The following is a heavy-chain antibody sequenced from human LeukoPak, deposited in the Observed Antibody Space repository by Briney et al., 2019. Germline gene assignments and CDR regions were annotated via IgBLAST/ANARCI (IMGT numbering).Heavy chain of an antibody. CDR2: ISYDGSNK. CDR3: ARHVGGFDL. D-gene: IGHD3-3*01. Sequence: GGSLRLSCAASGFTFSSYGMHWVRQAPGKGLEWVAVISYDGSNKYYADSVKGRFTISRDNSKNTLYLQMNSLRAEDTAVYYCARHVGGFDLWGRGTLVTVSS. CDR1: GFTFSSYG. J-gene: IGHJ2*01. V-gene: IGHV3-30*03.